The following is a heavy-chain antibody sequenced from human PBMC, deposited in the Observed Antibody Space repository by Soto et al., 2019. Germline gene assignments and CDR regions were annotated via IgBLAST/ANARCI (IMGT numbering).Heavy chain of an antibody. CDR3: ARVHSRVGILTGYYRY. V-gene: IGHV4-39*07. CDR2: IYYSGST. J-gene: IGHJ4*02. CDR1: GASISSSNDY. Sequence: PSETLSLTCTVSGASISSSNDYWGWIRQPPGKGQEWIGEIYYSGSTNYNPSLKSRVTISVDTSKNQFSLKLSSVTAADTAVYYCARVHSRVGILTGYYRYWGQGTLVTVSS. D-gene: IGHD3-9*01.